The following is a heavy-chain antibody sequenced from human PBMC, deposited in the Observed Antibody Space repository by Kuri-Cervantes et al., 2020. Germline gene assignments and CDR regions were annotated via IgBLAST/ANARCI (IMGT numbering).Heavy chain of an antibody. Sequence: GGSLRLSCASSGFTFSSYAMSWVRQAPGKGLEWVSAISCSGGSTYYADSVKSRFTISRDNSENTLYLQMSSLRAEDTAVYYCARSLVVPAATVYGDPPWAFDIRSQGTMVTVSS. D-gene: IGHD2-2*01. CDR1: GFTFSSYA. CDR2: ISCSGGST. CDR3: ARSLVVPAATVYGDPPWAFDI. V-gene: IGHV3-23*01. J-gene: IGHJ3*02.